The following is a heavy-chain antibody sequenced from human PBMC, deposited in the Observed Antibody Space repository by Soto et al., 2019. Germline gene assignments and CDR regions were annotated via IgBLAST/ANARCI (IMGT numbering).Heavy chain of an antibody. CDR1: GGTFSSYA. J-gene: IGHJ4*02. CDR2: IIPIFGTA. V-gene: IGHV1-69*13. D-gene: IGHD3-22*01. Sequence: SVKVSCKASGGTFSSYAISWVRQAPGQGLEWMGGIIPIFGTANYAQKFQDRVTITADESTRTAYMELSSLRSEDTAVYYCASRSYYDSSGYYDYWGQGTLVTF. CDR3: ASRSYYDSSGYYDY.